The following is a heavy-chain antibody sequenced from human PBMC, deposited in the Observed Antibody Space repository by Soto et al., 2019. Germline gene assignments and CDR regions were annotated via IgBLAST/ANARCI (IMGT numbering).Heavy chain of an antibody. CDR1: CFTFSNFG. D-gene: IGHD2-2*01. V-gene: IGHV3-23*01. CDR2: LTGNGGTT. CDR3: ARGGQYQQPYQFDF. Sequence: LSLSFEASCFTFSNFGMSLVRQAPVKGLEWVSGLTGNGGTTYYADSVKGRFTISRDNSKNTLSLQMNSLRVDDTAVYYCARGGQYQQPYQFDFWGQGTLVTVSS. J-gene: IGHJ4*02.